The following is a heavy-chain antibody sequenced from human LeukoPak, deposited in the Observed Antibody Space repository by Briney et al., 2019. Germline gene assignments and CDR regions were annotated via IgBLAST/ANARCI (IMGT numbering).Heavy chain of an antibody. J-gene: IGHJ5*02. Sequence: PSETLSLTCAVYGGSFSGYYWSWIRQPPGKGLEWIGEINHSGSTNYNPSLKSRVTISVDTPKNQFSLKLSSVTAADTAVYYCARGVVVVVRGGFDPWGQGTLVTVSS. CDR1: GGSFSGYY. CDR3: ARGVVVVVRGGFDP. CDR2: INHSGST. D-gene: IGHD2-15*01. V-gene: IGHV4-34*01.